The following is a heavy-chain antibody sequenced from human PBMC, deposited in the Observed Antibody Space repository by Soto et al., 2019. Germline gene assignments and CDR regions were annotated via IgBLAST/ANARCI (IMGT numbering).Heavy chain of an antibody. CDR2: IWYDGSNK. CDR3: ARSRAPLYYYGSGSYGNYYGMDV. CDR1: GFTFSSYG. D-gene: IGHD3-10*01. V-gene: IGHV3-33*01. J-gene: IGHJ6*02. Sequence: GGSLRLSCAASGFTFSSYGMHWVRQAPSKGLEWVAVIWYDGSNKYYADSVKGRFTISRDNSKNTLYLQMNSLRAEDTAVYYCARSRAPLYYYGSGSYGNYYGMDVWGQGTTVTVSS.